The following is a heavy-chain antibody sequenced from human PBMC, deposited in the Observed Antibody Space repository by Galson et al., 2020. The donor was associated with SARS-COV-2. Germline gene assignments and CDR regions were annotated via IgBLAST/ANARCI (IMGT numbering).Heavy chain of an antibody. J-gene: IGHJ6*02. CDR3: ARDDRYGLGSDSRGTGYSGMYV. Sequence: NSGGSLRLSCAATGFTSSSYTLNWVRQAPGKGLEWVSSISSSSIYIYYADSVKGRFSISRDNTKNLLFLQMNSLRVDDTAVYYCARDDRYGLGSDSRGTGYSGMYVGCQGTTVTVSS. CDR2: ISSSSIYI. D-gene: IGHD3-10*01. CDR1: GFTSSSYT. V-gene: IGHV3-21*06.